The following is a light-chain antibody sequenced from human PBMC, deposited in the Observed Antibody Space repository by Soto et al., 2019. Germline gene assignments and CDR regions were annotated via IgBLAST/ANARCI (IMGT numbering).Light chain of an antibody. J-gene: IGKJ4*01. V-gene: IGKV1-5*01. CDR1: QSISSW. Sequence: DIHMTQSPSTLSASVGDRVTITCRASQSISSWLAWYQQKPGKAPKLLIYDASSLESGVPSRFSGSGSGTEFTLTISSLQPDDFATYDCQQYNSGLTFGGGTKVEIK. CDR2: DAS. CDR3: QQYNSGLT.